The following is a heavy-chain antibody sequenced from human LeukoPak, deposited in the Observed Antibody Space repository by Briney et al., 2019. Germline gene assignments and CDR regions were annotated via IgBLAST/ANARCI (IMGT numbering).Heavy chain of an antibody. J-gene: IGHJ6*03. CDR1: GFTFSSYS. D-gene: IGHD3-10*01. V-gene: IGHV3-23*01. CDR3: GLVRRNYYYYMDI. CDR2: ISGSGGST. Sequence: GGSLRLSCAASGFTFSSYSMSWVRQAPGKGLEWVSSISGSGGSTYYADSVKGRFTISRDNAKNSLYIQINSLRVDDTAVYYCGLVRRNYYYYMDIWGNGTTVIVSS.